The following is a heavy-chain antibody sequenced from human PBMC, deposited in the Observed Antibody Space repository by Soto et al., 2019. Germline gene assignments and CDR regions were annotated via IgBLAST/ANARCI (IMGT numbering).Heavy chain of an antibody. D-gene: IGHD3-3*01. CDR1: NYTFSSYT. Sequence: ASVKVSCKTSNYTFSSYTITWVRQAPGQGLEWMGWVSTYNGKTTSAQKFQGRVAFTTDTYTATAYMEVGSLVSDDTAVYYCARDFGNDLSVPGEIFDYWGQGTLVTVSS. CDR2: VSTYNGKT. CDR3: ARDFGNDLSVPGEIFDY. V-gene: IGHV1-18*01. J-gene: IGHJ4*02.